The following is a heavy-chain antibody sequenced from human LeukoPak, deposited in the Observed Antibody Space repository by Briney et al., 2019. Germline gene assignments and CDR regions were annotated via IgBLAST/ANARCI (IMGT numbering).Heavy chain of an antibody. CDR2: INHNSGGT. CDR1: GYTFTGYY. J-gene: IGHJ4*02. V-gene: IGHV1-2*02. CDR3: ARGGRLIVVVVAAILCY. Sequence: DSVKVSCQASGYTFTGYYMHWVRQAPGQGLEWMGWINHNSGGTNYAQKFQGRVTMTRDTSISTAYMELSRLRSDDTAVYYCARGGRLIVVVVAAILCYWGQGTLVTVSS. D-gene: IGHD2-15*01.